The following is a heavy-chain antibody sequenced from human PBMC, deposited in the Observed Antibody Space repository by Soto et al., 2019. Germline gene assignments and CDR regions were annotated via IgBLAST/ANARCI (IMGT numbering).Heavy chain of an antibody. V-gene: IGHV5-51*01. CDR1: GYSFTSYW. J-gene: IGHJ6*02. CDR2: IYPGDSDT. CDR3: ARHVFPPTVATRNYGMDV. Sequence: GESLKISCKGSGYSFTSYWIGWVRQMPGKGLEWMGIIYPGDSDTRYSPSFQGQVTISADKSISTAYLQWSSLKASDTAMYYCARHVFPPTVATRNYGMDVWGQGTTVTVSS. D-gene: IGHD4-17*01.